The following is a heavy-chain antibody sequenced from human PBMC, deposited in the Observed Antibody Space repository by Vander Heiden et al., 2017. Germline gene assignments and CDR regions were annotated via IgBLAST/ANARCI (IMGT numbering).Heavy chain of an antibody. CDR1: GFTFSNAR. CDR3: TTVLLGYDFWSGYYHFDY. J-gene: IGHJ4*02. Sequence: EVQLVESGGGLVKPGGSLRLSCAASGFTFSNARMSGVRQATGKGMDWVGRIKSKTDGGTTDYAAPVKGKFTISRDDSKNTLYLQMNSLKTEDTAVYYCTTVLLGYDFWSGYYHFDYWGQGTLVTVSS. CDR2: IKSKTDGGTT. V-gene: IGHV3-15*01. D-gene: IGHD3-3*01.